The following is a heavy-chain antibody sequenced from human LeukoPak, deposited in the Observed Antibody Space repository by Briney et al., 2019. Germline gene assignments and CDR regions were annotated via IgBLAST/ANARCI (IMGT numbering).Heavy chain of an antibody. CDR3: AKDVTWIQLWLTY. V-gene: IGHV3-23*01. CDR1: GFPFRNYA. J-gene: IGHJ4*02. Sequence: GGSLRLSCAVSGFPFRNYAMSRGRQAPGKGLEWVSSISGFGGSEYYADSVKGRFTISRDTSNNTLNLQMNSLRAEDTAVYYCAKDVTWIQLWLTYWGQGTLVTVSS. CDR2: ISGFGGSE. D-gene: IGHD5-18*01.